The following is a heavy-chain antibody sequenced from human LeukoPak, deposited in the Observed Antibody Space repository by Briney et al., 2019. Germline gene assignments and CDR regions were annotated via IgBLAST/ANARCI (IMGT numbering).Heavy chain of an antibody. D-gene: IGHD3-22*01. J-gene: IGHJ4*02. CDR3: ARDSDYYDSSGYVDY. Sequence: ASLKVSCKASGDTFTSDGISWVRQAPGQGLEWMEGISAYNGNTNYAQKLQGRVTMTTDTSTSTAYMELRSLRSDDTAVYYCARDSDYYDSSGYVDYWGQGTLVTVSS. CDR2: ISAYNGNT. V-gene: IGHV1-18*01. CDR1: GDTFTSDG.